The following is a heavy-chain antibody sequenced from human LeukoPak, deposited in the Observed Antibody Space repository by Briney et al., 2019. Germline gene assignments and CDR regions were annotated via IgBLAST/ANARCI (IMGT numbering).Heavy chain of an antibody. Sequence: SETLSLTCTVSGGSISGSSYFWGWIRQPPGKGLEWIGYIYYSGSTNYNPSFKSRVTISVDTSKNQFSLKLSSVTAADTAVYYCARGCGGDCYDNWFDPWGQGTLVTVSS. V-gene: IGHV4-61*05. CDR2: IYYSGST. CDR3: ARGCGGDCYDNWFDP. D-gene: IGHD2-21*02. J-gene: IGHJ5*02. CDR1: GGSISGSSYF.